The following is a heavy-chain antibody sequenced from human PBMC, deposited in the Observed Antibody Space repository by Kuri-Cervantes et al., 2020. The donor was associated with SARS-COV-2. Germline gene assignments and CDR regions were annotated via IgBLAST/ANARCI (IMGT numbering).Heavy chain of an antibody. Sequence: GESLKISCAASGFTFSTYSMHWVRQAPGKGLVWVSRINSDGSTTSYADSVKGRFTISRDNAKSTLYLQINSLRAEDTAVYSCAREGVYYDFWSGEFDYWGQGTLVTVSS. CDR1: GFTFSTYS. V-gene: IGHV3-74*01. CDR2: INSDGSTT. D-gene: IGHD3-3*01. CDR3: AREGVYYDFWSGEFDY. J-gene: IGHJ4*02.